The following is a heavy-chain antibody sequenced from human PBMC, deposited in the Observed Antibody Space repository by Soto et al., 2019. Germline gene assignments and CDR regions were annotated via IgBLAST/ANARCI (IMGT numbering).Heavy chain of an antibody. CDR3: ARGAMANFDY. J-gene: IGHJ4*02. V-gene: IGHV1-69*13. CDR1: GGTFGSQG. D-gene: IGHD5-18*01. Sequence: SVKGSGKASGGTFGSQGIAWVRQAPGQGLEWMGGFIAMLGTPTYAKKVQGRATITADESLTSSYLELRSLRSEDTGVYFCARGAMANFDYWGQGTVVTVSS. CDR2: FIAMLGTP.